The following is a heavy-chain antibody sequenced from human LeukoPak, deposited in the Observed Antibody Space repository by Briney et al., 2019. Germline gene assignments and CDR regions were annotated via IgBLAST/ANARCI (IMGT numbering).Heavy chain of an antibody. CDR2: IYTSGST. CDR1: GGSISSGSYY. D-gene: IGHD3-10*01. V-gene: IGHV4-61*02. J-gene: IGHJ4*02. Sequence: SETLSLTCTVSGGSISSGSYYWSWIRQPAGKGLEWIGRIYTSGSTNYNPSLKSRVTISVDTSKNQFSLKLSSVTAADTAVYYCARDRGTRGFGVGEFLLVGPLDYWGQGTLVTVSS. CDR3: ARDRGTRGFGVGEFLLVGPLDY.